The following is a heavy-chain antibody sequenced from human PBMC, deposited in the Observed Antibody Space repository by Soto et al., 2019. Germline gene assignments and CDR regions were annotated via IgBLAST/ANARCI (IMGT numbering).Heavy chain of an antibody. CDR2: ISGSGGST. V-gene: IGHV3-23*01. J-gene: IGHJ4*02. CDR1: GFPFSSYA. D-gene: IGHD2-15*01. CDR3: AGIVVVVAATNFDY. Sequence: GGSLRLSCAASGFPFSSYAMSWVLQAPGKGLEWVSAISGSGGSTYYADSVKGRFTISRDNSKNTLYLQMNSLRAEDTAVYYCAGIVVVVAATNFDYWGQGTLVTVSS.